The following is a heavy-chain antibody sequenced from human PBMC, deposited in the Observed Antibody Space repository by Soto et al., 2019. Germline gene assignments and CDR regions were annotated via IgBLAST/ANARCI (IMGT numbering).Heavy chain of an antibody. CDR1: GLTVSTNY. V-gene: IGHV3-66*01. CDR3: AKDRPRRASGYFFDY. CDR2: MYSDGRT. D-gene: IGHD1-1*01. Sequence: GGSLRLSCAAPGLTVSTNYMSWVRQAPGKGLEWVSIMYSDGRTYHADSVKGRFTISRDNSKNLLYLQTNSLRAEDTALYYCAKDRPRRASGYFFDYWGQGTPVTVSS. J-gene: IGHJ4*02.